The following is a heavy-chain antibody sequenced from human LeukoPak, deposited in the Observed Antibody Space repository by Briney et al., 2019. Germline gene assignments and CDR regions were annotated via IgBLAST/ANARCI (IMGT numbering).Heavy chain of an antibody. CDR2: TYYRSKWYN. Sequence: SRTLSLTCAISGDSVSSNSAAWNWTRQSPSRGLEWLGRTYYRSKWYNDYAVSVKSRITIDPDTSKNQFSLQLNSVTPEDTAVYYCARGFGYYYYMDVWGKGTTVTVSS. J-gene: IGHJ6*03. CDR1: GDSVSSNSAA. CDR3: ARGFGYYYYMDV. D-gene: IGHD3-16*01. V-gene: IGHV6-1*01.